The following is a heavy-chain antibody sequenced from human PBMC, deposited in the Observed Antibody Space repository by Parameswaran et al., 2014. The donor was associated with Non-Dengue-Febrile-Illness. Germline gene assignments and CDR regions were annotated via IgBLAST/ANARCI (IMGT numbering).Heavy chain of an antibody. V-gene: IGHV4-34*01. Sequence: VRQASREGGWEWIGEINHSGSTNYNPSLKSRVTISVDTSKNQFSLKLSSVTAADTAVYYRARGPRIAVAADDAFDIWGQGTMVTVSS. J-gene: IGHJ3*02. CDR2: INHSGST. D-gene: IGHD6-19*01. CDR3: ARGPRIAVAADDAFDI.